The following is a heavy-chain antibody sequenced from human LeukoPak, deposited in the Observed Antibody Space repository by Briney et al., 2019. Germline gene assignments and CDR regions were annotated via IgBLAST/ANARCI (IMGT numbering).Heavy chain of an antibody. CDR1: GGSISSYY. CDR2: IYYGGST. Sequence: PSETLSLTCTVSGGSISSYYWSWIRQPPGKGLEWIGYIYYGGSTNYNPSLKSRVTISVDTSKNQFSLKLSSVTAADTAVYYCARAENDSSGYLMVSWYFDLWGRGTLVTVSS. D-gene: IGHD3-22*01. CDR3: ARAENDSSGYLMVSWYFDL. J-gene: IGHJ2*01. V-gene: IGHV4-59*08.